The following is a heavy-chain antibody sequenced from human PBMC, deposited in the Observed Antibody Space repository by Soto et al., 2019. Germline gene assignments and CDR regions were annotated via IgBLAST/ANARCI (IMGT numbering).Heavy chain of an antibody. Sequence: PSETLSLTCTVSGGSISSGDYYWSWIRQPPGKGLEWIGYIYYSGSTYYNPSLKSRVTISVDTSKNQFSLKLSSVTAADTAVYYCARESSGHYVDYWGHGTLVTVSS. V-gene: IGHV4-30-4*01. CDR3: ARESSGHYVDY. D-gene: IGHD3-22*01. CDR2: IYYSGST. J-gene: IGHJ4*01. CDR1: GGSISSGDYY.